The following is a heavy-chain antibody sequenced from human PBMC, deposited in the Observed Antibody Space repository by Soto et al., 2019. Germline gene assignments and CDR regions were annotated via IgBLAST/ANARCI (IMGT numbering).Heavy chain of an antibody. D-gene: IGHD2-15*01. CDR3: ARGGGTYCGGGSCHRSRAFDI. CDR1: GDSITHSY. V-gene: IGHV4-59*01. Sequence: SETLSVTCTVSGDSITHSYWTWIRQPPGKELEWIGSVYHTGSTHYNPSLKGRVTISIDTSKTHFSLKLSSVNPADTAVYYCARGGGTYCGGGSCHRSRAFDIWGQGTMVTVSS. J-gene: IGHJ3*02. CDR2: VYHTGST.